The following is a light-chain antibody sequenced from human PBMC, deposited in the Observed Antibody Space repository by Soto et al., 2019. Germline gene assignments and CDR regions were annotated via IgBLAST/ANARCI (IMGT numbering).Light chain of an antibody. CDR3: SSYTSSNTEV. Sequence: QSVLTQPPSVSGSPGQSVAISCTGTSSDVGSYNRVSWYQQPPGPAPKVMIYEVSNRPSGVPDRFSGSKSGNTASLTISGLQAEDEADYYCSSYTSSNTEVFGTGTKVTV. V-gene: IGLV2-18*02. J-gene: IGLJ1*01. CDR1: SSDVGSYNR. CDR2: EVS.